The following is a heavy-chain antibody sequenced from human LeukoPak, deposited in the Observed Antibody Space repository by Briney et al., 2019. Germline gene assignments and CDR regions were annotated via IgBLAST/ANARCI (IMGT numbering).Heavy chain of an antibody. Sequence: GGPLRLSCAASGFTLNNYWMSWVRQAPGKGLEWVANIKQDGSVKYYVDSVKGRFTISRDNAKNSLYLQMNSLRVEDTALYYCARTFSTSSFEYYFDYWGQGALVTVSS. V-gene: IGHV3-7*01. CDR2: IKQDGSVK. CDR1: GFTLNNYW. J-gene: IGHJ4*02. CDR3: ARTFSTSSFEYYFDY. D-gene: IGHD2-2*01.